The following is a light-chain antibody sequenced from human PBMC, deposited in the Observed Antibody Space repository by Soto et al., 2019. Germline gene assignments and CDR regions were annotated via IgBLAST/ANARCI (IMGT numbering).Light chain of an antibody. V-gene: IGKV1-9*01. CDR1: HGISSY. J-gene: IGKJ5*01. Sequence: IQLTQSPSSLSASVGDRVTITCRASHGISSYLGWYQQKPGKAPNLLIYDASTLHSGVPSRFSGSGSETDFTLTISRLQPDDFATYFCHSRAFGQGTQLEIK. CDR3: HSRA. CDR2: DAS.